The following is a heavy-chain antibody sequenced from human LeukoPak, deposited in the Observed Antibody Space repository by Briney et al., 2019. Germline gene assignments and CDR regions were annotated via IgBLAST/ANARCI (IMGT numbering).Heavy chain of an antibody. CDR1: GGSISSSSYY. D-gene: IGHD4-17*01. CDR3: ARSSTVTFEYFQH. CDR2: IYYSGST. Sequence: SETLSLTCTVSGGSISSSSYYWGWIRQPPGKGLEWIGSIYYSGSTYYNPSLKSRVTISVDTSKNQFSLKLSSVTAADTAVYYCARSSTVTFEYFQHWGQGTLVTVSS. V-gene: IGHV4-39*07. J-gene: IGHJ1*01.